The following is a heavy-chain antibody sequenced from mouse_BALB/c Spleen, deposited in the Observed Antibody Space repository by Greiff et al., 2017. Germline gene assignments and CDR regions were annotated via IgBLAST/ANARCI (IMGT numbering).Heavy chain of an antibody. J-gene: IGHJ4*01. CDR1: GFSLTSYG. CDR2: IWGDGST. D-gene: IGHD1-1*01. V-gene: IGHV2-3*01. CDR3: AITLLRYPYYAMDY. Sequence: VKLVESGPGLVAPSQSLSITCTVSGFSLTSYGVSWVRQPPGKGLEWLGVIWGDGSTNYHSALISRLSISKDNSKSQVFLKLNSLQTDDTATYYCAITLLRYPYYAMDYWGQGTSVTVSS.